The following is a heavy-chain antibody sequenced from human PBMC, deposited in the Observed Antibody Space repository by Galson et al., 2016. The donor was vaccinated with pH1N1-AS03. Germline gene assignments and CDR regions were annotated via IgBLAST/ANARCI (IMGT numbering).Heavy chain of an antibody. CDR1: GFTLRDYW. CDR2: TKYDGIEK. V-gene: IGHV3-7*01. CDR3: VRDGRSRWDFYY. D-gene: IGHD1-26*01. J-gene: IGHJ4*02. Sequence: SLRLSCAASGFTLRDYWMSWVRQAPGKGLDWVANTKYDGIEKYLVDSVRDRFTISRDNAQKPLYLEMNSRRAEDKAVYYCVRDGRSRWDFYYWGQGTPVTVSP.